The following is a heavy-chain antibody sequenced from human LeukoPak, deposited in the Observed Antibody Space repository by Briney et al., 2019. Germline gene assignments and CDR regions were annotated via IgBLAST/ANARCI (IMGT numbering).Heavy chain of an antibody. D-gene: IGHD6-13*01. CDR3: AKDRSSSWTDVFDI. V-gene: IGHV3-30*02. CDR2: IRYDGSNK. J-gene: IGHJ3*02. Sequence: GGSLRLSCAASGFTFSSYGMHWVRQAPGKGLEWVAFIRYDGSNKYYADSVKGRFTISRDNSKNTLYLQMNSLRAEDTAVDYCAKDRSSSWTDVFDIWGQGTMVTVSS. CDR1: GFTFSSYG.